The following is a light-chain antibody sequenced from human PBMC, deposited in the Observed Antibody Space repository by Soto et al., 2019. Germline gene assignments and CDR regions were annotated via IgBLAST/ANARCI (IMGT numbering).Light chain of an antibody. CDR1: SSDIGGYNY. CDR2: EVN. Sequence: QSALTQPASVSGSPGQSITISCTGTSSDIGGYNYVSWYQQHPCKAPKLMIYEVNNRPSGVSNRFSGSKSGNTASLTISGLQAEDEADYYCSSYTSSSTQWVFGGGTKLTVL. J-gene: IGLJ3*02. V-gene: IGLV2-14*01. CDR3: SSYTSSSTQWV.